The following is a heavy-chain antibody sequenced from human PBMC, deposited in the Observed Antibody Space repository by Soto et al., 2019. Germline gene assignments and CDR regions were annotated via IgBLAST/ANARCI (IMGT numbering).Heavy chain of an antibody. V-gene: IGHV4-39*01. Sequence: SETLSLTCTVSGGSISSSSYYWGWIRQPPGKGLEWIGSIFYSGSTYYNPSLASRVTVSVDTSKNEFSLKLRSVTAADTAVYYCARQPTTGDTDLWFDPWGQGTLVTVSS. D-gene: IGHD2-21*01. CDR2: IFYSGST. J-gene: IGHJ5*02. CDR3: ARQPTTGDTDLWFDP. CDR1: GGSISSSSYY.